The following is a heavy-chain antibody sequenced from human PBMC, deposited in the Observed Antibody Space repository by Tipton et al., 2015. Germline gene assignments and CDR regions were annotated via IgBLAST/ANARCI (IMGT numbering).Heavy chain of an antibody. V-gene: IGHV4-61*01. J-gene: IGHJ6*02. CDR2: IYYTGST. Sequence: TLSLTCTVSGGSVSSASYYWSWIRQPPGKGLEWIAYIYYTGSTNYDASLRSRVTISVDTSKNQFSLKLSSVTAADTAVYYCARHLYYYYYGMDVWGQGTTVTVSS. CDR1: GGSVSSASYY. CDR3: ARHLYYYYYGMDV.